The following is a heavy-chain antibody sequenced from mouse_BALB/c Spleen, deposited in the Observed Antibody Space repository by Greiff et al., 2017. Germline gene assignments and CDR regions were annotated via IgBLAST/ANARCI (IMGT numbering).Heavy chain of an antibody. CDR3: ARVNWD. Sequence: EVKLVESGGGLVQPGGSLKLSCAASGFTFSSYGMSWVRQTPDKRLELVATINSNGGSTYYPDSVKGRFTISRDNAKNTLYLQMSSLKSEDTAMYYCARVNWDWGQGTLVTVSA. V-gene: IGHV5-6-3*01. D-gene: IGHD4-1*02. J-gene: IGHJ3*01. CDR1: GFTFSSYG. CDR2: INSNGGST.